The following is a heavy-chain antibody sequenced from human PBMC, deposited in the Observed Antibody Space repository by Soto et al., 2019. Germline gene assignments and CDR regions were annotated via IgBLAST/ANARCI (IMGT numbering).Heavy chain of an antibody. Sequence: EVQLVESGGGLVQPGGSLRLSCAASGFTVTSHYMSWVRQAPGKGLEWVSVIYSGGSTYYAVSVKGRFTISRDNSKNTLYLQMNSLRAEDTAVYYCARDLSFDYWGQGTLVTVSS. CDR2: IYSGGST. CDR3: ARDLSFDY. CDR1: GFTVTSHY. V-gene: IGHV3-66*01. J-gene: IGHJ4*02.